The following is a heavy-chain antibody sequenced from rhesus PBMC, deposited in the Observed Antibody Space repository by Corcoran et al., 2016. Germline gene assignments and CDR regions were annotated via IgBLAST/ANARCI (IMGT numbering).Heavy chain of an antibody. CDR2: INSGGGST. D-gene: IGHD5-42*01. CDR3: AKSVRGYWIDY. CDR1: GFTFSSYW. J-gene: IGHJ4*01. Sequence: EVQLVESGGGLAKPGGSLRLSCAASGFTFSSYWMNWVRQAPGKGLEWVSAINSGGGSTYSADSGKGRFTISRDNSKNTVSLQMSSLRAEDTAVYYCAKSVRGYWIDYWGQGVLVTVSS. V-gene: IGHV3S25*01.